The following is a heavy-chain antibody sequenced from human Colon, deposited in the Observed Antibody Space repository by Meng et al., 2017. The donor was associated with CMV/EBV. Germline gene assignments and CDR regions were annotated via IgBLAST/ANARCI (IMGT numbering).Heavy chain of an antibody. CDR3: ATVSSGYYLYFQH. V-gene: IGHV1-2*02. CDR1: GSTSTGYY. Sequence: GQLVQSGAEVKKPWASVKVSCKASGSTSTGYYMHWVRQAPGQGLEWMGWINPNSGGTNYAQKFQGRVTMTRDTSISTAYMELSRLRSDDTAVYYCATVSSGYYLYFQHWGQGTLVTVSS. CDR2: INPNSGGT. D-gene: IGHD3-22*01. J-gene: IGHJ1*01.